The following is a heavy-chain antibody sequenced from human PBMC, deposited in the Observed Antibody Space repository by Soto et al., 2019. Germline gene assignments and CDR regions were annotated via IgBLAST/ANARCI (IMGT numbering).Heavy chain of an antibody. Sequence: PGGSLRLSCVASGFTFSSSWMSWVRQAPGKGLEWVANTNQHGSGKYYVDSVRGRFTISRDNAENSLYLQMNNLRDDDTAVYFCAREDPVAVLRLWGQGTPVTVSS. V-gene: IGHV3-7*03. CDR1: GFTFSSSW. D-gene: IGHD2-21*01. CDR2: TNQHGSGK. J-gene: IGHJ4*02. CDR3: AREDPVAVLRL.